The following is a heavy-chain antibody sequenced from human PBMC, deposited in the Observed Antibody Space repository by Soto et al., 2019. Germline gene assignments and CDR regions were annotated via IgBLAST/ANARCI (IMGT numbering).Heavy chain of an antibody. CDR3: ARESEDLTSNFDY. V-gene: IGHV3-21*06. CDR1: GFTFTRYS. CDR2: ISSTTNYI. Sequence: GGSLRLSCAASGFTFTRYSMSWVRQAPGKGLEWVSSISSTTNYIYYGDSMKGRFTISRDNAKNSLYLEMNSLRAEDTAVYYCARESEDLTSNFDYCGQGTLVTVSS. J-gene: IGHJ4*02.